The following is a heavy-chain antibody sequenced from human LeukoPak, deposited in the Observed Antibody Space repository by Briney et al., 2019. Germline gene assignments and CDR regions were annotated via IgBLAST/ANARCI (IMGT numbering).Heavy chain of an antibody. CDR3: ARGTFDY. J-gene: IGHJ4*02. Sequence: PGGSLRLSCAASGFTVNSNYITWVRQAPGRGLEWVSVIYTGGSTYYADSVKGRFTISRDNSKNTLYLQMSSLRPEDTAIYYCARGTFDYWGQGTLVTVSS. CDR2: IYTGGST. V-gene: IGHV3-66*02. CDR1: GFTVNSNY.